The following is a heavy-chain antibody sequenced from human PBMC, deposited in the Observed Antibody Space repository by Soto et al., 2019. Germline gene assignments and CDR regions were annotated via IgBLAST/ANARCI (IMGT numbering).Heavy chain of an antibody. CDR3: ARIPFDHVWGTDRYSPNFDY. Sequence: GGSLRLSCAASGFTFSRYALSWVRQGPGKGLEWVSGISGSGDSKHYSDSLKGRFTIPRDNSKTTLFLQMDSLRAEDTAVYYCARIPFDHVWGTDRYSPNFDYWGQGAQVTVSS. J-gene: IGHJ4*02. V-gene: IGHV3-23*01. CDR2: ISGSGDSK. D-gene: IGHD3-16*02. CDR1: GFTFSRYA.